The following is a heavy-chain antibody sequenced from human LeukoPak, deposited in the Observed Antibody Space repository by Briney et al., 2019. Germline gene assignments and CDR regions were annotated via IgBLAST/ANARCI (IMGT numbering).Heavy chain of an antibody. CDR3: ARRSPYSSSWYHY. Sequence: SETLSLTCAVYGGSFSGYYWSWIRQPPGRGLEWIGEINHSGSTNYNPSLTSRVTISVDTSKNQFSLKLSSVTAADPAVYYCARRSPYSSSWYHYWGQGTLVTVSS. CDR2: INHSGST. CDR1: GGSFSGYY. V-gene: IGHV4-34*01. J-gene: IGHJ4*02. D-gene: IGHD6-13*01.